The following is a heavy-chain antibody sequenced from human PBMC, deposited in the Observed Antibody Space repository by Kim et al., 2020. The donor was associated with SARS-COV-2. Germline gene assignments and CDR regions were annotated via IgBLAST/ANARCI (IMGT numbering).Heavy chain of an antibody. Sequence: GGSLRLSCTASGFTFGDYAMSWVRQAPGKGLEWVGFIRSKAYGGTTEYAASVKGRFTISGDDSKSIAYLQMNSLKTEDTAVYYCTRYGDYYYYYGMDVWGQGTTVTVSS. D-gene: IGHD4-17*01. CDR3: TRYGDYYYYYGMDV. J-gene: IGHJ6*02. CDR1: GFTFGDYA. CDR2: IRSKAYGGTT. V-gene: IGHV3-49*04.